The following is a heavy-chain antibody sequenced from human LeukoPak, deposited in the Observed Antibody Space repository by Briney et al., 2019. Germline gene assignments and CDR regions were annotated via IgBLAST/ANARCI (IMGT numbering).Heavy chain of an antibody. CDR2: INHSGST. J-gene: IGHJ4*02. D-gene: IGHD4-11*01. V-gene: IGHV4-34*01. CDR3: ASRLNPYSRNFDY. Sequence: SETLSLTCAVYGGSFSGYYWSWVRQPPGKGLEWIGKINHSGSTNYDPSLKSRVTISVDTSKNQFSLKLSSVAAADSAMYYCASRLNPYSRNFDYWGQGTLITVSS. CDR1: GGSFSGYY.